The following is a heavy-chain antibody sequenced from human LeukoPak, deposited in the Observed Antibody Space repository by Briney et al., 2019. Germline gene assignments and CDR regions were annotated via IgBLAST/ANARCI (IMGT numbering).Heavy chain of an antibody. D-gene: IGHD6-13*01. CDR1: GFTFSSYA. J-gene: IGHJ4*02. CDR2: ISYDGSNK. Sequence: PGGSLRLSCAASGFTFSSYAMHWVRQAPGKGLEWVAVISYDGSNKYYADSVKGRFTISRDNSKNTLYLQMNSLRAEDTAVYYCTREPPSIAAAPTDYWGQGTLVTVSS. V-gene: IGHV3-30-3*01. CDR3: TREPPSIAAAPTDY.